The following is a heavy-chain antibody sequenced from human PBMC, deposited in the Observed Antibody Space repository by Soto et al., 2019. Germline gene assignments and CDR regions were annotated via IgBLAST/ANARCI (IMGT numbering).Heavy chain of an antibody. Sequence: PEGSLRLSCAASGFTYSIYAMSLVRQATGKGLEWVSAISGSGGSTYYADSVKGRFTISRDNSKNTLYLQMNSLRAEDTAVYYCAGMVVGPAYSYYGMEVWGEGTTVTVSS. D-gene: IGHD2-2*01. J-gene: IGHJ6*04. CDR2: ISGSGGST. CDR1: GFTYSIYA. V-gene: IGHV3-23*01. CDR3: AGMVVGPAYSYYGMEV.